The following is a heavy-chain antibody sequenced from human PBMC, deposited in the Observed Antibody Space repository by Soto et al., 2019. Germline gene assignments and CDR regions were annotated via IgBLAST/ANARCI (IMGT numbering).Heavy chain of an antibody. J-gene: IGHJ4*02. V-gene: IGHV3-23*01. Sequence: PGGSLGLSCAASGFSFRNYAMSWVRQAPGKGLEWISTLTGSSSNIYYADSVKGRFAISRHNSRNTLYLQMNSLTAEDRAVYYCANGRAPYGPLTHDFRGQGTLVTVFS. CDR3: ANGRAPYGPLTHDF. CDR1: GFSFRNYA. D-gene: IGHD3-10*01. CDR2: LTGSSSNI.